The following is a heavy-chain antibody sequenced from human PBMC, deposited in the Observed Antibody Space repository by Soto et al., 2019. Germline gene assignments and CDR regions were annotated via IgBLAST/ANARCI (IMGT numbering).Heavy chain of an antibody. J-gene: IGHJ3*02. D-gene: IGHD3-22*01. CDR2: VYYSGST. V-gene: IGHV4-59*01. Sequence: TSETLSLTCTVSGASISSSYWSWIRQSPGKRLEWIGFVYYSGSTNYNPSLKSRVTISVDTSKNQFSLKLRSVTAADTAVYYCVRGYYDSRGQSNTFDIWGQGTMVTVSS. CDR1: GASISSSY. CDR3: VRGYYDSRGQSNTFDI.